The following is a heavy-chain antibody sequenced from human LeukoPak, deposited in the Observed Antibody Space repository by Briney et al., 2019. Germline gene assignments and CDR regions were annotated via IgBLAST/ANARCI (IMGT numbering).Heavy chain of an antibody. J-gene: IGHJ5*01. Sequence: GASVKVSCKASGYTFTSYDINWVRQAPGQGLEWMGWMNPNSGDIGYAQKFQGRVTMTRDTSISTAYMELSSLKSDDTAAFYCARTGMGGNVWIDSWGQGTLVSVSS. V-gene: IGHV1-8*01. CDR3: ARTGMGGNVWIDS. CDR2: MNPNSGDI. CDR1: GYTFTSYD. D-gene: IGHD1-26*01.